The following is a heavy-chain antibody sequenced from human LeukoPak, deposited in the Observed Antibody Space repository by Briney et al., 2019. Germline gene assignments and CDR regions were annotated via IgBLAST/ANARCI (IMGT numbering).Heavy chain of an antibody. J-gene: IGHJ4*02. CDR1: GDSVSSYY. CDR3: AREGHDSSGSFDF. Sequence: KTSETLSLTCTVPGDSVSSYYWSWIRQPAGKGLEWIGRTYTSGSTNYNPSLKSRPTMSVDTSKNQFSLKLSSVTAADTAVYYCAREGHDSSGSFDFWGQGTLVTVSS. CDR2: TYTSGST. V-gene: IGHV4-4*07. D-gene: IGHD3-22*01.